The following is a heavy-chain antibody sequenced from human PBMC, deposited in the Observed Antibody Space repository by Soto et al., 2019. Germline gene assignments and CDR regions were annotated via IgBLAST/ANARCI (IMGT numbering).Heavy chain of an antibody. D-gene: IGHD2-2*02. CDR2: IIPIFGTA. Sequence: SVKVSFKASGGTFSSYAISWVRQAPGQGLGWMGGIIPIFGTANYAQKFQGRVTITADESTSTAYMELSSLRSEDTAVYYCAVVVDIVVVPAAIQVNYYYYYGMDVWGQGTTVTVSS. J-gene: IGHJ6*02. V-gene: IGHV1-69*13. CDR3: AVVVDIVVVPAAIQVNYYYYYGMDV. CDR1: GGTFSSYA.